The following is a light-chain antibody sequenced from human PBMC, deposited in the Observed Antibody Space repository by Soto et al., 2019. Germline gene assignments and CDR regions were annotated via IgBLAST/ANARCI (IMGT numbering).Light chain of an antibody. CDR2: EVD. CDR3: CTYAGNVLK. V-gene: IGLV2-23*02. J-gene: IGLJ2*01. Sequence: QSALTQPASVSGSPGQSITISCAATTSDVAYYDLVSWYQQHPGRAPKLLIYEVDKRPSGISVRFSGSKSGATASLTISGLLPEDEAVYFCCTYAGNVLKFGGGSKVTVL. CDR1: TSDVAYYDL.